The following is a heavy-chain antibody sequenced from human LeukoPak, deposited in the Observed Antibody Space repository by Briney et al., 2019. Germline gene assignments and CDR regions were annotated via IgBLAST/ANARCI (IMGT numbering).Heavy chain of an antibody. CDR2: INPGGRST. D-gene: IGHD3-16*01. Sequence: ASVKVSCKASGYTFTSYYMHWVRQATGQGLEWMGIINPGGRSTTYAQKFQGRVTLTRDTSTSTVYMELSSLRSEDTAVYYCARDGGGVSAPGGYWGQGTLVTVSS. CDR1: GYTFTSYY. V-gene: IGHV1-46*01. J-gene: IGHJ4*02. CDR3: ARDGGGVSAPGGY.